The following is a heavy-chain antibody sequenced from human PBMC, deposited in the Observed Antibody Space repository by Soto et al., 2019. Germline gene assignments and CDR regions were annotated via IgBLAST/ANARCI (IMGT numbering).Heavy chain of an antibody. D-gene: IGHD6-13*01. CDR1: GFTFSSYG. V-gene: IGHV3-33*01. CDR3: ARGYSSSWPIDY. CDR2: IWYDGSNK. J-gene: IGHJ4*02. Sequence: PGGSLRLSCAASGFTFSSYGMHWVRQAPGKGLEWVAVIWYDGSNKYYADSVKGRFTISRDNSKNTLYLQMDSLRAEDTAVYYCARGYSSSWPIDYWGQGTLVTVSS.